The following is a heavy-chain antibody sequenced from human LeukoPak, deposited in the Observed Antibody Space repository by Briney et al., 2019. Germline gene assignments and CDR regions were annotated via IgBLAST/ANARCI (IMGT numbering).Heavy chain of an antibody. Sequence: GSLRLSCAASGFTFSSYWMNWVRQAPGKGLEWVAVISYDGSNKYYADSVKGRFTISRDNSKNTLYLQMNSLRAEDTAVHYCAKVAGYSYGSNWYFDLWGRGTLVTVSS. CDR1: GFTFSSYW. CDR3: AKVAGYSYGSNWYFDL. CDR2: ISYDGSNK. V-gene: IGHV3-30*18. J-gene: IGHJ2*01. D-gene: IGHD5-18*01.